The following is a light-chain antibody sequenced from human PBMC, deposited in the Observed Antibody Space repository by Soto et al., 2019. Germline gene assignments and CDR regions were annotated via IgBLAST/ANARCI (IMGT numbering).Light chain of an antibody. V-gene: IGKV1-12*01. J-gene: IGKJ5*01. CDR2: AAS. Sequence: DLQMTQSPSSVSASVGDRVTITCRASQSVNIWLAWYQQKPGQTPNLLIYAASSLHSGVPSRFSGSGSGTDFTLTITDLQPDDFATYFCQQANRFPITFGQGTRL. CDR3: QQANRFPIT. CDR1: QSVNIW.